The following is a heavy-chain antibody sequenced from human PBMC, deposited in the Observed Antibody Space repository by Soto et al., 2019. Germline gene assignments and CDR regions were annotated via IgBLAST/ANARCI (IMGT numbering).Heavy chain of an antibody. D-gene: IGHD2-2*01. J-gene: IGHJ4*02. Sequence: QVQLVESGGGVVQPGRSLRLSCEDSGFSLRTYAMYWVRQAPGKGLEWVAVISFDGSVKHYADSVKGRVTVSRDNSKNTLYVHMNTLRGDDTAVYYCARGSTSGYFDHWGQGTRVTVSS. V-gene: IGHV3-30*03. CDR2: ISFDGSVK. CDR1: GFSLRTYA. CDR3: ARGSTSGYFDH.